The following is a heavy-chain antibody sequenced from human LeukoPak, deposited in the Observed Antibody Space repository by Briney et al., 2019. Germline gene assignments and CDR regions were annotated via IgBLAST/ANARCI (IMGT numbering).Heavy chain of an antibody. Sequence: GGSLRLSCAASGFTFSSYAMSWVRQAPGKGLEWVSAISGSGGSTYYADSVKGRFTISRDNSKNTLYLQMNSLRAEDTAVYYCAKDPNQWELLTLFDYWGRGTLVTVSS. J-gene: IGHJ4*02. CDR1: GFTFSSYA. D-gene: IGHD1-26*01. CDR2: ISGSGGST. V-gene: IGHV3-23*01. CDR3: AKDPNQWELLTLFDY.